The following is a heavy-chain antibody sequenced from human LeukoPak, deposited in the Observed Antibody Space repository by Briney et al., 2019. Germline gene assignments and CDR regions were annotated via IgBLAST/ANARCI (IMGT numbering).Heavy chain of an antibody. CDR1: GYTFTSYG. D-gene: IGHD4-17*01. Sequence: GASVKVSCKASGYTFTSYGISWVRQAPGQGLEWMGWISAYNGNTNYAQKLQGRVTMTTDTSTSTAYMELRSLRSDDTAVYYCAKENTKTPIRPGEATVTKGYFDYWGQGTLVTVSS. V-gene: IGHV1-18*01. CDR2: ISAYNGNT. CDR3: AKENTKTPIRPGEATVTKGYFDY. J-gene: IGHJ4*02.